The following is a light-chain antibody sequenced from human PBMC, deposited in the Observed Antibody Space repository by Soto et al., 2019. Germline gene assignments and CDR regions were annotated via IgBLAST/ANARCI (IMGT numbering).Light chain of an antibody. CDR3: QQYNNSPRST. V-gene: IGKV3-15*01. CDR2: ETS. Sequence: EIVMTQSPATLSVSPGKRTTLSCRARQSVSSSLAWYRQRPGQSPRLLIYETSTRATGIPARFSGSGSGTDFTLTISSLQSEDFAVYYCQQYNNSPRSTFGPGTKVDIK. J-gene: IGKJ3*01. CDR1: QSVSSS.